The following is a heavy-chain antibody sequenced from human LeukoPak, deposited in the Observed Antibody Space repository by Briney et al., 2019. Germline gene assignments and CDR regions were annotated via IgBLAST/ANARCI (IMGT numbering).Heavy chain of an antibody. V-gene: IGHV3-21*01. J-gene: IGHJ4*02. Sequence: PGGSLRLSCAASGFTFSSYSMTWVRQAPGKGLEWVSSISSSSSYIYYADSVKGRFTIPRDNAKNSLYLQMNSLRAEDTAVYYCARSDDYVWGSYRWLDYWGQGTLVTVSS. D-gene: IGHD3-16*02. CDR2: ISSSSSYI. CDR3: ARSDDYVWGSYRWLDY. CDR1: GFTFSSYS.